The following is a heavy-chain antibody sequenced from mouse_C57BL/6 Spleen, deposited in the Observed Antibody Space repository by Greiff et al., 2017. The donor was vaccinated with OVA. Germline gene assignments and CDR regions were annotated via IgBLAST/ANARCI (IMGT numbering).Heavy chain of an antibody. CDR3: ARTYSNPPYCFDY. V-gene: IGHV1-82*01. D-gene: IGHD2-5*01. CDR2: IYPGDGDT. CDR1: GYAFSSSW. Sequence: VQLQQPGPELVKPGASVKISCKASGYAFSSSWMNWVKQRPGKGLEWIGRIYPGDGDTNYNGKFKGKATLTADKSSSTAYMQLSSLTSEDSAVYFCARTYSNPPYCFDYWGQGTTLTVSS. J-gene: IGHJ2*01.